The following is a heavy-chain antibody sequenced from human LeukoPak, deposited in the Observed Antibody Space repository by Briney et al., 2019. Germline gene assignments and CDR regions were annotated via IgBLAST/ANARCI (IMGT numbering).Heavy chain of an antibody. V-gene: IGHV3-30*18. CDR3: AKDPSPAYNGYSNYVGLGP. Sequence: GGSLRLSCAASGFTFSSYGMHWVRQAPGKGLEWVAVISYDGSNKYYADSVKGRFTISRDNSKNTLYLQMNSLRAEDTAVYYCAKDPSPAYNGYSNYVGLGPWGQGTLVTVSS. CDR2: ISYDGSNK. D-gene: IGHD4-11*01. CDR1: GFTFSSYG. J-gene: IGHJ5*02.